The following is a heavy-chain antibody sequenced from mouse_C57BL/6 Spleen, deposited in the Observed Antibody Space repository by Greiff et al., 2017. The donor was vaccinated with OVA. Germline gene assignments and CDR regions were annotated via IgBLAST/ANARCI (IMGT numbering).Heavy chain of an antibody. CDR3: ARVNDGYYYAMDY. Sequence: VKLVESGPGLVAPSQSLSITCTVSGFSLTSYGVHWVRQPPGKGLEWLVVIWSDGSTTYNSALKSRLSISKDNSKSQVFLKMNSLQTDDTAMYYCARVNDGYYYAMDYWGQGTSVTVSS. CDR1: GFSLTSYG. CDR2: IWSDGST. J-gene: IGHJ4*01. V-gene: IGHV2-6*03. D-gene: IGHD2-3*01.